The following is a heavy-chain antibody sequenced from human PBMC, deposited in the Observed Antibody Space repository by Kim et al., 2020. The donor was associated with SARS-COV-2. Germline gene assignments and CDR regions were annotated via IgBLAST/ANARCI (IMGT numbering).Heavy chain of an antibody. CDR3: ARGSSSWLLGLSFGYYYGMDV. CDR1: GYTFTSYG. CDR2: ISAYNGNT. D-gene: IGHD6-13*01. V-gene: IGHV1-18*04. Sequence: ASVKVSCKASGYTFTSYGISWVRQAPGQGLEWMGWISAYNGNTNYAQKLQGRVTMTTDTSTSTAYMELRSLRSDDTAVYYCARGSSSWLLGLSFGYYYGMDVWGQGTTVTVSS. J-gene: IGHJ6*02.